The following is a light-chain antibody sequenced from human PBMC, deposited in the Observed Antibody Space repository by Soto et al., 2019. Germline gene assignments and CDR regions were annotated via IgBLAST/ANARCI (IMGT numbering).Light chain of an antibody. CDR2: GNN. CDR3: QSFDSSLV. J-gene: IGLJ3*02. V-gene: IGLV1-40*01. CDR1: SSNIGAGYG. Sequence: QAVVTQPPSVSGAPGQRVTISCTGSSSNIGAGYGVQWYQQLPGSAPKLLIYGNNNRPSGVPDRFSGSQSGTSASLAISGLQAEDEADYYCQSFDSSLVFGGGTKLTVL.